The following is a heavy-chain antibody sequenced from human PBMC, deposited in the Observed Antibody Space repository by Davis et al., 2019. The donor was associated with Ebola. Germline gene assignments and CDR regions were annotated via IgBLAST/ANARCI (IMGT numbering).Heavy chain of an antibody. Sequence: PSETLSLTCTVSGGSISSSSYYWGWIRQPPGKGLEWIGSIYYSGSTYYNPSLKSRVTISVDTSKNQFSLKLSSVTAADTAVYYCARVPGYSYDYYYYMDVWGKGTTVTVSS. D-gene: IGHD5-18*01. V-gene: IGHV4-39*07. J-gene: IGHJ6*03. CDR2: IYYSGST. CDR1: GGSISSSSYY. CDR3: ARVPGYSYDYYYYMDV.